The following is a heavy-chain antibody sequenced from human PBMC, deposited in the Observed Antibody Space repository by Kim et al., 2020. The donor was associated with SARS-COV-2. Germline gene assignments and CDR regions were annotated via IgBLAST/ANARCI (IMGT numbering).Heavy chain of an antibody. Sequence: GGSLRLSCAASGFTFDDYAMHWVRQAPGKGLEWVSGISWNSGSIGYADSVKGRFTISRDNAKNSLYLQMNSLRAEDTALYYCAKDWYSSAHYYFDYWGQGTLVTVSS. J-gene: IGHJ4*02. D-gene: IGHD1-1*01. V-gene: IGHV3-9*01. CDR3: AKDWYSSAHYYFDY. CDR2: ISWNSGSI. CDR1: GFTFDDYA.